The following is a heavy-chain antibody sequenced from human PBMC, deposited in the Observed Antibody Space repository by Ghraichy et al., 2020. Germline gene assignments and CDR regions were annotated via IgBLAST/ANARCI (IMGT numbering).Heavy chain of an antibody. CDR3: ARRIGESKMVWFDP. D-gene: IGHD3-10*01. Sequence: GESLNISCKGSGYSFNNYWIGWVRQMPGKGLEWMGIIYPGDSDTRYSPSFQGQVTISADKSISTAYLQWSSLKASDTAMYYCARRIGESKMVWFDPWGQGTLVTVSS. CDR2: IYPGDSDT. J-gene: IGHJ5*02. CDR1: GYSFNNYW. V-gene: IGHV5-51*01.